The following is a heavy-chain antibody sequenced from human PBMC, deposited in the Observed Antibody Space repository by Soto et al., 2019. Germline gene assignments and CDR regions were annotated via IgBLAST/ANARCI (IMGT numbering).Heavy chain of an antibody. CDR3: TRRRYFYFGLDV. CDR2: IRTKASNYAT. J-gene: IGHJ6*02. D-gene: IGHD6-25*01. Sequence: EGPLVETGGGLAQPGGSLKLSCGVSGFSISGFALHWVRQTPGKGLEWIGRIRTKASNYATAYGVSAKGRFTISRDDAKNTAYLQMNSLKIEDTAVYYCTRRRYFYFGLDVWGQGTTVTVSS. CDR1: GFSISGFA. V-gene: IGHV3-73*02.